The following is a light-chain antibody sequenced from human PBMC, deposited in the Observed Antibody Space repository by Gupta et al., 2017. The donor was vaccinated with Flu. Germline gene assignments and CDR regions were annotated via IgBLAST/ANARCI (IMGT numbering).Light chain of an antibody. Sequence: CAGRSCNKGRNHENWYEQRPGTAANNLIYSNDKRHNGGPKGNCGSKSGSSAAMAISGLQADEEEDYYCEAWDDRLGGLVVFGGGTKLAVL. CDR1: SCNKGRNH. CDR2: SND. J-gene: IGLJ2*01. CDR3: EAWDDRLGGLVV. V-gene: IGLV1-44*01.